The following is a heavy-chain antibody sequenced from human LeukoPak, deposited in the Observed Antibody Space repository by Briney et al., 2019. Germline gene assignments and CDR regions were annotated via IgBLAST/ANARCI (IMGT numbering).Heavy chain of an antibody. CDR2: IYTSGST. D-gene: IGHD5-24*01. J-gene: IGHJ4*02. CDR3: ATYGSIKGFDY. V-gene: IGHV4-4*09. CDR1: GGSISSYY. Sequence: SETLSLTCTVSGGSISSYYWSWIRQPPGKGLEWIGYIYTSGSTNYNPSLKSRVTISVDTSENQFSLKLSSVTAADTAVYYCATYGSIKGFDYWGQGTLVTVSS.